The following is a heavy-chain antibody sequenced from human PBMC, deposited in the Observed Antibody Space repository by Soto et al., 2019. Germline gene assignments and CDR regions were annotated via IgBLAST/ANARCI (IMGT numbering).Heavy chain of an antibody. Sequence: QVQLVQSGAEVKKPGASVKVSCKASGYTFTSYGISWVRQAPGQGLEWMGWISANNGNTNYAQKLQGRVTMTTDTSTRTACMGLSRLGADDRAVYYCAIVIAATVDCDYGGQGTLGTVSS. D-gene: IGHD6-6*01. CDR3: AIVIAATVDCDY. V-gene: IGHV1-18*01. J-gene: IGHJ4*02. CDR1: GYTFTSYG. CDR2: ISANNGNT.